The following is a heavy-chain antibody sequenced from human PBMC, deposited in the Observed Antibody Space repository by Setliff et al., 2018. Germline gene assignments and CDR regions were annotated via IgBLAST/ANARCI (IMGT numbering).Heavy chain of an antibody. D-gene: IGHD1-1*01. CDR2: IYHSGNT. CDR1: GDSISSTYH. J-gene: IGHJ4*02. V-gene: IGHV4-38-2*02. CDR3: AQVRNTQNGFFDY. Sequence: PSETLSLTCNVSGDSISSTYHWGWIRQSPGKGLEWIGTIYHSGNTYYNPSLNSRLTISVDTSKNQFSLRLTSVTAADTAIYYCAQVRNTQNGFFDYWSQGTLVTVSS.